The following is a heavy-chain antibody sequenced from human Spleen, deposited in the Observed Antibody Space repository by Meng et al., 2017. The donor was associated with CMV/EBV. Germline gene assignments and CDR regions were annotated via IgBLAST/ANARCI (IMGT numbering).Heavy chain of an antibody. D-gene: IGHD6-13*01. V-gene: IGHV3-30*04. CDR1: GFTFSSYA. Sequence: GGSLRLSCAASGFTFSSYAMHWVRQAPGKGLEWVAVISYDGSNKYYADSVKGRFTISRDNSKNTLYLQMNSLRAEDTAVYYCARVMAARAYYYGMDVWGQGTTVTVSS. CDR3: ARVMAARAYYYGMDV. J-gene: IGHJ6*02. CDR2: ISYDGSNK.